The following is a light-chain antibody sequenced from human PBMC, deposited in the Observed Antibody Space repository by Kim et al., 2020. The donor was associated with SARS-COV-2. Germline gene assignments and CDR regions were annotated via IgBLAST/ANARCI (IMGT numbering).Light chain of an antibody. Sequence: SGQPTCTLSSGHSTYASAWHQQQPEKGPRYLMKLNSDGSHSKGDGIPDRFSGSSSGAERYLTISSLQSEDEADYYCQTWGTGITVFGGGTQLTVL. J-gene: IGLJ3*02. V-gene: IGLV4-69*01. CDR2: LNSDGSH. CDR1: SGHSTYA. CDR3: QTWGTGITV.